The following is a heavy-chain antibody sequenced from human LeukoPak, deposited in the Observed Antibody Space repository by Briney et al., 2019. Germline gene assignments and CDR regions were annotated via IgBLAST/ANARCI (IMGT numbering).Heavy chain of an antibody. D-gene: IGHD1-14*01. CDR2: INWNGGST. CDR3: ARVRSYYYYYMDV. V-gene: IGHV3-20*04. J-gene: IGHJ6*03. CDR1: GFTFDDYG. Sequence: PGGSLRLSCAASGFTFDDYGMSWVGQAPGKGLEWVSGINWNGGSTGYADSVKGRFTISRDNAKNSLYLQMNSLRAEDTALYYCARVRSYYYYYMDVWGKGTTVTVSS.